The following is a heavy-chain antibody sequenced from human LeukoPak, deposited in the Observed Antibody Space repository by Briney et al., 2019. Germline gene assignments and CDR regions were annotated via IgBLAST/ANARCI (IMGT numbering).Heavy chain of an antibody. D-gene: IGHD4/OR15-4a*01. CDR3: ARQNYGAAPLRY. Sequence: PSETLSLTCAVYGGSFSGYYWSWIRQPPGKGLEWIGEINHSGSTNYNPSLKSGVTISVDTSKNQFSLKLSSVTAADTAVYYCARQNYGAAPLRYWGQGTLVTVSS. J-gene: IGHJ4*02. V-gene: IGHV4-34*01. CDR2: INHSGST. CDR1: GGSFSGYY.